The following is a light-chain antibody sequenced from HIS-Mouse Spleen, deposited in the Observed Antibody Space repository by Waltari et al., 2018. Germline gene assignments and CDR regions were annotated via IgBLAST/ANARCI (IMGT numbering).Light chain of an antibody. CDR3: KVWDSSSDHVV. V-gene: IGLV3-21*03. Sequence: SYVLTQPPSVSVAPGKTARITCGGNNIGSKSVHWYQQKPGQAPVLFVYDESDRPSGIRVRFSGSTSRNTATLNSSRGEAADEADSYCKVWDSSSDHVVFGGGTKLSVL. CDR2: DES. J-gene: IGLJ2*01. CDR1: NIGSKS.